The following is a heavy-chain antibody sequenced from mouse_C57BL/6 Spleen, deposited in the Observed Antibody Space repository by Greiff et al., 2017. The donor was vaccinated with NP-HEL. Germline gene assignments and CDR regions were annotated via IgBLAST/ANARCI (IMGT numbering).Heavy chain of an antibody. CDR1: GYAFSSYW. D-gene: IGHD2-4*01. Sequence: VQLQQSGAELVKPGVSVKISCKASGYAFSSYWMNWVKQRPGKGLEWIGQIYPGDGDTNYNGKFKGKATLTADKSSSTAYMQLSSLTSGDSAVYFCARGYYDYDGGVFAYWGQGTLVTVSA. V-gene: IGHV1-80*01. CDR3: ARGYYDYDGGVFAY. J-gene: IGHJ3*01. CDR2: IYPGDGDT.